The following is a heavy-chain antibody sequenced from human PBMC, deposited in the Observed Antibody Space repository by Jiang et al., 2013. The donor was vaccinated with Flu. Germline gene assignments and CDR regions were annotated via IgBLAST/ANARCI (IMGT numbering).Heavy chain of an antibody. V-gene: IGHV6-1*01. CDR3: ARDLYNWNYERGRWYYGMDV. CDR2: TYYRSKWYN. CDR1: VSSNSAA. D-gene: IGHD1-7*01. Sequence: VSSNSAAWNWIRQSPSRGLEWLGRTYYRSKWYNDYAVSVKSRITINPDTSKNQFSLQLNSVTPEDTAVYYCARDLYNWNYERGRWYYGMDVWGQGTTVTVSS. J-gene: IGHJ6*02.